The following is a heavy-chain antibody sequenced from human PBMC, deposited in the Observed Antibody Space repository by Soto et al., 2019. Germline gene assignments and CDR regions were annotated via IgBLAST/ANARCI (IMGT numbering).Heavy chain of an antibody. D-gene: IGHD1-20*01. J-gene: IGHJ5*02. CDR3: ARTNWNANWFDP. CDR2: VYYSGSA. CDR1: GGSVSSYY. V-gene: IGHV4-59*02. Sequence: QVQLQESGPGLVKPSETLSLTCTVSGGSVSSYYWNWIRQPPGKGLEWIGYVYYSGSATYNPSLKSRVTISVDTAKDQFSLKLRSVTAADTAVCYCARTNWNANWFDPWGQGTLVTVSS.